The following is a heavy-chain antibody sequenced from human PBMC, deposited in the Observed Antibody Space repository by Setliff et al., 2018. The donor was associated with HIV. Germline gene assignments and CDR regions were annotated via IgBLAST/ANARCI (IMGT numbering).Heavy chain of an antibody. CDR2: IYYRGNT. CDR1: GGSISSSSYY. V-gene: IGHV4-39*07. J-gene: IGHJ4*02. D-gene: IGHD1-26*01. Sequence: KTSETLSLTCTVSGGSISSSSYYWGWIRQPPGKGLEWIGSIYYRGNTYYNPSLKSRLTISIDTSKNQFSLELNSVTAAGTAVYYCAKDRSGSYRTFDYWGPGILVTVSS. CDR3: AKDRSGSYRTFDY.